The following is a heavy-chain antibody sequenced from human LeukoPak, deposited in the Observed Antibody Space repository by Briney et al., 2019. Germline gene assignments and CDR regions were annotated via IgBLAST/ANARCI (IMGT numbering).Heavy chain of an antibody. CDR1: GFTFASYA. Sequence: GGSLRLSCAGSGFTFASYAVHWVRQAPGKRLEWVAFISSDGTTEHYRDSVKGRFTLSRDNSKNTVSLQMNSLGTEDTAVYYCARGGDSGSFIIDYWGQGTLVTVSS. CDR2: ISSDGTTE. CDR3: ARGGDSGSFIIDY. D-gene: IGHD3-10*01. J-gene: IGHJ4*02. V-gene: IGHV3-30-3*01.